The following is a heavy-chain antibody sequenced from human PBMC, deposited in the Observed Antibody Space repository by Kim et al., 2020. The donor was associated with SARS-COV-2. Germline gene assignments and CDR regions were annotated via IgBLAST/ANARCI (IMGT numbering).Heavy chain of an antibody. CDR3: ARDYGGNSGP. Sequence: SETLSLTCTVSGGSISGYYWSWIRQPPGKGLEWIGYIYYSGSTNYNPSLKSRVTISVDTSKNQFSLKLSSVTAADTAVYYCARDYGGNSGPWGQGTLVTVSS. CDR2: IYYSGST. CDR1: GGSISGYY. J-gene: IGHJ5*02. D-gene: IGHD4-17*01. V-gene: IGHV4-59*13.